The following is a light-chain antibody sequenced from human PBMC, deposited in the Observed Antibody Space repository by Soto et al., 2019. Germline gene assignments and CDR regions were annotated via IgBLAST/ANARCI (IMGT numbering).Light chain of an antibody. V-gene: IGKV1-5*01. CDR2: DAS. Sequence: DIQMTQSPSTLSASVGDRVTITCRASQSISSWLAWYQQKPGKAPKLLIYDASSLESGVPSRFSGSGSGTEFTLTISSLQPDDFATYYCQQYNSYPPTVGQGTKVEIK. CDR3: QQYNSYPPT. CDR1: QSISSW. J-gene: IGKJ1*01.